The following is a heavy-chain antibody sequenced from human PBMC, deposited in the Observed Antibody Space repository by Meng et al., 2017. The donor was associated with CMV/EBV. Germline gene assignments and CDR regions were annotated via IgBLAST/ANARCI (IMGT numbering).Heavy chain of an antibody. CDR2: ISSSGSTI. D-gene: IGHD6-6*01. V-gene: IGHV3-48*03. Sequence: GESLKISCAASGFTFSSYEMNWVRQAPGKGLEWVSYISSSGSTIHYADSVKGRFTISRDNAKNSLYLQMNSLRAEDTAVYYCARDLLAARRGYYYGMDVWGQGTTVTVSS. CDR1: GFTFSSYE. J-gene: IGHJ6*02. CDR3: ARDLLAARRGYYYGMDV.